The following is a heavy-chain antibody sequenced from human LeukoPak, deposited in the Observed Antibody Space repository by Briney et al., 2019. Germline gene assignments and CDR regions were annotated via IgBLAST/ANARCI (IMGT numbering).Heavy chain of an antibody. V-gene: IGHV4-61*02. D-gene: IGHD3-22*01. CDR3: ARHPSYYYDSSGYYQDY. CDR1: GGSISSGSYY. CDR2: IYTSGST. Sequence: SETLSLTCTVSGGSISSGSYYWSWIRPPAGKGLEWTGRIYTSGSTNYNPSLKSRVTISVDTSKNQFSLKLSSVTAADTAVYYCARHPSYYYDSSGYYQDYWGQGTLVTVSS. J-gene: IGHJ4*02.